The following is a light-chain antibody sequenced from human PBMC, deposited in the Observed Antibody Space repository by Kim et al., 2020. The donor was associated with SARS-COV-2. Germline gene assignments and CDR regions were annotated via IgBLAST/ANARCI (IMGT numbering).Light chain of an antibody. J-gene: IGKJ4*01. Sequence: LSPGETAILSCRASQSVSASYLAWYQQKPGQAPRLLIYGASIRAIGIPHRFSGDGSGTDFTLAISGLEPEDFAVYFCQHFGGSLTFGGGTKVDIK. CDR3: QHFGGSLT. V-gene: IGKV3-20*01. CDR2: GAS. CDR1: QSVSASY.